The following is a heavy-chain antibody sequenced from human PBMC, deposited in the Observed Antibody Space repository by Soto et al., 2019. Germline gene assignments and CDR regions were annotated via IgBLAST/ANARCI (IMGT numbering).Heavy chain of an antibody. CDR2: INHSGST. CDR3: ARHGYRGSLDY. D-gene: IGHD5-18*01. V-gene: IGHV4-34*01. CDR1: GGSFSGYY. Sequence: QVQLQQWGAGLLKPSETLSLTCAVYGGSFSGYYWSWIRQPPGKGLEWIGEINHSGSTNYNPSLKSRVTISVDTSKNQFSLKLSSETAADTAVYYCARHGYRGSLDYWGQGTLVTVSS. J-gene: IGHJ4*02.